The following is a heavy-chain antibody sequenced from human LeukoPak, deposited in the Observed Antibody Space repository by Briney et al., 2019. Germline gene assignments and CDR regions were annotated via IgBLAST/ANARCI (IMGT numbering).Heavy chain of an antibody. Sequence: GGSLRLSCAASGLTFSSYSMNWVRQAPGKGLEWVSSISSSSSYIYYADSVKGRFTISRDNSKNTLYLQMNSLRAEDTAVYYCARGPMPRGYAYWGQGTLVTVSS. D-gene: IGHD3-10*01. CDR1: GLTFSSYS. J-gene: IGHJ4*02. CDR2: ISSSSSYI. CDR3: ARGPMPRGYAY. V-gene: IGHV3-21*04.